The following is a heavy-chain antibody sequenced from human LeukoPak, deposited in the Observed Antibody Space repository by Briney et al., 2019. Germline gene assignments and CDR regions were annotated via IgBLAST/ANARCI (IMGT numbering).Heavy chain of an antibody. V-gene: IGHV3-74*01. J-gene: IGHJ3*02. CDR3: ARDGHAFDI. Sequence: GGSLRLSCAASGFTFSNYAMSWVRQAPGKGLVWVSQINIDGSSTSYADSVKGRLTISRDNPKNTLYLQMNSLRAEDTAVYYCARDGHAFDIWGQGTMVSVSS. D-gene: IGHD3/OR15-3a*01. CDR2: INIDGSST. CDR1: GFTFSNYA.